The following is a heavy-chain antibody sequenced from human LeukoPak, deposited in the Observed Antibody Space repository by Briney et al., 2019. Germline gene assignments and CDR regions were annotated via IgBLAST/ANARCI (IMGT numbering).Heavy chain of an antibody. CDR3: ARDHVDTAMDTGY. D-gene: IGHD5-18*01. CDR1: GGTFTSYA. CDR2: IIPILGIA. Sequence: SVTVPCTASGGTFTSYAISWVRQAPGQGLEWMGRIIPILGIANYAQKFQGRVTITADKSTSTAYMELSSLRSEDTAVYYCARDHVDTAMDTGYWGQGTLVTVSS. J-gene: IGHJ4*02. V-gene: IGHV1-69*04.